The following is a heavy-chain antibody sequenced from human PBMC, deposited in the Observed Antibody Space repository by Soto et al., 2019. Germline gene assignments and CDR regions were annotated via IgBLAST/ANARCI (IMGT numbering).Heavy chain of an antibody. CDR1: GYSFTSYW. Sequence: GESLKISCKGSGYSFTSYWISWVRQMPGKGLEWMGRIDPSDSYTNYSPSFQGHVTISADKSISTAYLQWSSLKASDTAMYYCARLNSITIFLIGPYDFDYWGQGTLVTVSS. V-gene: IGHV5-10-1*01. CDR2: IDPSDSYT. D-gene: IGHD3-3*01. J-gene: IGHJ4*02. CDR3: ARLNSITIFLIGPYDFDY.